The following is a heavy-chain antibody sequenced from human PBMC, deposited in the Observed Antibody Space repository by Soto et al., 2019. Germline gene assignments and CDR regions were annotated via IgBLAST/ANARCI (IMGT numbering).Heavy chain of an antibody. D-gene: IGHD3-3*01. CDR1: GGSITSVGYT. CDR2: ICHSGST. V-gene: IGHV4-30-2*01. J-gene: IGHJ4*02. Sequence: LSPTCAVPGGSITSVGYTWNWIRQPPGQDLEWIGYICHSGSTYYNTSVKSRVTISVDRSKNQFSLHLTSVTASDTAVYYCDRGRFLAPFDYWGQGTRVTVSS. CDR3: DRGRFLAPFDY.